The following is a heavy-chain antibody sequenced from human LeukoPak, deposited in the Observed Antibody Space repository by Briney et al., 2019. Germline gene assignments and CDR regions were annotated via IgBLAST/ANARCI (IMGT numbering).Heavy chain of an antibody. Sequence: GASVKVSCKASGYTFADYYIHWVRQAPGQGLEWVGWMNPNSGDTHYAQKFQGRVTMTRDTSISTAYMEQRSLKASDTAVCNCGRDKDEYDYWGKGTLVTVSS. CDR3: GRDKDEYDY. D-gene: IGHD6-6*01. CDR2: MNPNSGDT. J-gene: IGHJ4*02. CDR1: GYTFADYY. V-gene: IGHV1-2*02.